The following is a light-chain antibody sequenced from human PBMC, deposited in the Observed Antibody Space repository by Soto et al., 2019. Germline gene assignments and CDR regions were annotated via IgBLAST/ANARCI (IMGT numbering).Light chain of an antibody. CDR1: NSDIGSYRY. J-gene: IGLJ2*01. CDR2: DVS. V-gene: IGLV2-14*03. CDR3: SSYTTRGTLVV. Sequence: QSALTQPASVSGSPGQSITISCTGTNSDIGSYRYVSWYQQYPGKAPKLMIYDVSYRPSGVSNRFSGSKSGNTASLTISGLQAEDEAHYYCSSYTTRGTLVVFGGGTKLTVL.